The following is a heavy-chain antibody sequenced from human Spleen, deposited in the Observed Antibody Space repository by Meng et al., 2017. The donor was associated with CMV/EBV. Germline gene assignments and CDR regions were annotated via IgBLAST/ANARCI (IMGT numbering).Heavy chain of an antibody. CDR2: ISYDGSNK. J-gene: IGHJ4*02. Sequence: GGSLRLSCAASGFTFSSYAMHWVRQAPGKGLEWVAVISYDGSNKYYADSVKGRFTISRDNSKNTLYLQMNSLRAEDTAVYYCARDPRTLTKERDGYFDYWGQGTLVTVSS. CDR3: ARDPRTLTKERDGYFDY. CDR1: GFTFSSYA. V-gene: IGHV3-30*04. D-gene: IGHD1-1*01.